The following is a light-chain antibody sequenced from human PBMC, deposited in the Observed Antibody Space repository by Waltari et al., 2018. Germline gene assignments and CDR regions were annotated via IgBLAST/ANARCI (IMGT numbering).Light chain of an antibody. V-gene: IGKV1-27*01. CDR2: AAS. CDR3: QKYDSAPLT. CDR1: QGITNY. J-gene: IGKJ4*01. Sequence: DIQITQSPSSLSASVGDRVTITCRASQGITNYLAWYQQRPGKVPKLLIYAASTLHSGVPSRFSGSESGTDFTLTISSLQPEDVGTYYCQKYDSAPLTFGGGTKVEIK.